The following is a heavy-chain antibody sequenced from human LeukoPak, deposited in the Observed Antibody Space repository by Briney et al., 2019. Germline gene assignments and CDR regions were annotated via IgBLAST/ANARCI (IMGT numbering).Heavy chain of an antibody. V-gene: IGHV1-3*01. Sequence: EASVKVSCTASGYTFTSYAMHWVRQAPGQRLEWMGWINAGNGNTKYSQKFQGRVTITRDTSASTAYMVLSSLRSEDTAVYYCARDEARITIFGVAGYFDYWGQEPWSPSPQ. J-gene: IGHJ4*01. CDR1: GYTFTSYA. CDR3: ARDEARITIFGVAGYFDY. CDR2: INAGNGNT. D-gene: IGHD3-3*01.